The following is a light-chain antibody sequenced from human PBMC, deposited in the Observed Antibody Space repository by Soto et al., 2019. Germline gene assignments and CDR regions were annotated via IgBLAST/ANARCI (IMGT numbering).Light chain of an antibody. J-gene: IGLJ1*01. CDR1: SSDFGGYNY. CDR3: SSYARSNNPYV. Sequence: QSVLTQPPSASGSPGQSVTISCTGTSSDFGGYNYVSWYQQHPGKVPKVMIYEVSKRPSGVPDRFSGSKSGNTASLTVSGLQAEDEADYYCSSYARSNNPYVFGTGTKVTVL. V-gene: IGLV2-8*01. CDR2: EVS.